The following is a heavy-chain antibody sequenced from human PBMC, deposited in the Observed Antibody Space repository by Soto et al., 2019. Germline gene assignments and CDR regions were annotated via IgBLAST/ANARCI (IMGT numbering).Heavy chain of an antibody. Sequence: SETLSLTCAVYGGSFSGYYWSWIRQPPGKGLEWIGEINHSGSTNYNPSLKSRVTISLDTSKNQFSLKLSSVTAADTAVYYCARGRYGDYVIDYGGQGTLVTVSP. CDR2: INHSGST. D-gene: IGHD4-17*01. J-gene: IGHJ4*02. CDR1: GGSFSGYY. V-gene: IGHV4-34*01. CDR3: ARGRYGDYVIDY.